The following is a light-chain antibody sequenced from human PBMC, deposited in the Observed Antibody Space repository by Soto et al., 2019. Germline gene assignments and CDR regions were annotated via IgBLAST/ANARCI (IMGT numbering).Light chain of an antibody. CDR1: QTLSNS. CDR3: QQYNIWRSIS. CDR2: DTS. J-gene: IGKJ5*01. V-gene: IGKV3-15*01. Sequence: EIVLTQSPGTLSLSPGERATLSCRASQTLSNSFSAWYQQKPGQAPRLLIYDTSTRVAGIPARFTGSGSGTDFTLTISSLQSEDFAVYYCQQYNIWRSISFGQGTRLEI.